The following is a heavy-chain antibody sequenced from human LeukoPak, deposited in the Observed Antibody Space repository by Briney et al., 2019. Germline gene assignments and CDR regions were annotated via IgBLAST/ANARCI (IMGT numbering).Heavy chain of an antibody. J-gene: IGHJ4*02. Sequence: WASVKVSCKASGYTFTSYDINWVRQATGQGLEWMGWMNPNSGNTGYAQKFQGRVTMTRNTSISTAYMELSSLRSEDTAVYYRARGGYSGYDFGYWGQGTLVTVSS. CDR3: ARGGYSGYDFGY. V-gene: IGHV1-8*01. CDR2: MNPNSGNT. D-gene: IGHD5-12*01. CDR1: GYTFTSYD.